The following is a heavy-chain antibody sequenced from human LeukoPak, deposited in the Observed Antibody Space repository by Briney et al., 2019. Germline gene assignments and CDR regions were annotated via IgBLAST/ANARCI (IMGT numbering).Heavy chain of an antibody. CDR1: GGSISSYY. CDR3: ARDLAYYGYVWGEYYFDY. J-gene: IGHJ4*02. V-gene: IGHV4-4*07. Sequence: SETLSLTCTVSGGSISSYYWSWIRQPAGKGLEWIGRIYTSGSTNYNPSLKSRVTMSVDTSKNQFSLKLSSVTAADTAVYYCARDLAYYGYVWGEYYFDYWGQGTLVTVSS. CDR2: IYTSGST. D-gene: IGHD3-16*01.